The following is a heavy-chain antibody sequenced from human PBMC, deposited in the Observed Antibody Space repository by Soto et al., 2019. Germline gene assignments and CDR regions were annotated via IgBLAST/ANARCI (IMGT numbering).Heavy chain of an antibody. V-gene: IGHV1-69*08. CDR3: ARETRIVARKNSYYYYYMDV. D-gene: IGHD5-12*01. J-gene: IGHJ6*03. CDR2: IIPILGIA. CDR1: GGTFSSYT. Sequence: QVQLVQSGAEVKKPGSSVKVSCKASGGTFSSYTISWVRQAPGQGLEWMGRIIPILGIANYAQKFQGRVTITADKSTSTAYMERSSLRSEDTAVYYCARETRIVARKNSYYYYYMDVWGKGTTVTVSS.